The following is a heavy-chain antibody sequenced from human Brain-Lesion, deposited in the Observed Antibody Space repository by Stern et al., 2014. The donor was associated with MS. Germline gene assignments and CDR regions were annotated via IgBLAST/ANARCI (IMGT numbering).Heavy chain of an antibody. CDR3: ATTRWDLFTWNWFDP. CDR2: IHDSGST. CDR1: GGSISSSGYY. D-gene: IGHD1-26*01. J-gene: IGHJ5*02. Sequence: QVQLVQSGPGLVKPSQTLSLTCTVSGGSISSSGYYWSWIRQPADKGLEWIGRIHDSGSTYYNPPLKSRVTISMDTAKTQFSLKLPSGTAADTAVYYCATTRWDLFTWNWFDPWGQGTLVTVSS. V-gene: IGHV4-61*02.